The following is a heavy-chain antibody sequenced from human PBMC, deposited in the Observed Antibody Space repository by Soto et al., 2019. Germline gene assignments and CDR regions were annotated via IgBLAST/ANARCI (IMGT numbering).Heavy chain of an antibody. V-gene: IGHV3-15*07. Sequence: EVQLVESGGGLVKPGGSLRLSCAASGFSFSNAWMNWVRQAPGKGLEWVGRIKRETDGGTAEYAPPVEGRFSISRDDSKSTLYLQMNSLNIEDTAVYYCMAPHMAAAWDYWGQGALVTVSS. D-gene: IGHD6-25*01. J-gene: IGHJ4*02. CDR3: MAPHMAAAWDY. CDR1: GFSFSNAW. CDR2: IKRETDGGTA.